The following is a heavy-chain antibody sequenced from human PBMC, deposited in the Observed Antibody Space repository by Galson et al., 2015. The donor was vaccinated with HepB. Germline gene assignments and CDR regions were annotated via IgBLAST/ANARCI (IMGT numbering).Heavy chain of an antibody. J-gene: IGHJ3*02. Sequence: SVKVSCKASGGTFSSYAISWVRQAPGQGLEWMGRIIPILGIANYAQKFQGRVTITADKSTSTAYMELSSLRSEDTAVYYCASALIAYSGSKQGTSFDIWGQGTMVTVSS. CDR3: ASALIAYSGSKQGTSFDI. D-gene: IGHD1-26*01. V-gene: IGHV1-69*04. CDR2: IIPILGIA. CDR1: GGTFSSYA.